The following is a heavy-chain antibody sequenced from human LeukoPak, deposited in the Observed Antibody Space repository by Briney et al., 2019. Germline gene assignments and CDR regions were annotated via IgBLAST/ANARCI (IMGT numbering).Heavy chain of an antibody. D-gene: IGHD3-22*01. J-gene: IGHJ4*02. Sequence: ASVKVSCEASGYTFTSYYMHWVRQAPGQGLEWMGIINPSGGSTSYAQKFQGRITMTRDTSTSTVYMELSSLRSEDTAVYYCARGPVVVNYFDYWGQGTLVTVSS. CDR1: GYTFTSYY. V-gene: IGHV1-46*01. CDR2: INPSGGST. CDR3: ARGPVVVNYFDY.